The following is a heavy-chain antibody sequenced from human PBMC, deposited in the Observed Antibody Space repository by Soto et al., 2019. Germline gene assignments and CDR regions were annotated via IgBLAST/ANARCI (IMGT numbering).Heavy chain of an antibody. CDR3: ARGRQVTPAALFKRAGDYSMDV. CDR2: VNHSGST. CDR1: GGSFRGYS. V-gene: IGHV4-34*01. J-gene: IGHJ6*02. D-gene: IGHD2-2*01. Sequence: QVQLQQWGAGLLKPPETLPLTCAVYGGSFRGYSWTWIRQPPGKGLEWIGEVNHSGSTYYSPSLMSRVTLSIATSKNQFSLKLSSVTAADTAVYYCARGRQVTPAALFKRAGDYSMDVWGQGTTVTVSS.